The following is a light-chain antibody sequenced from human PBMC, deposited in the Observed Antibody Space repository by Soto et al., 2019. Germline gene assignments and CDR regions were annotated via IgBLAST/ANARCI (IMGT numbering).Light chain of an antibody. CDR1: SSDVGGYNR. CDR2: EVS. V-gene: IGLV2-18*02. J-gene: IGLJ2*01. CDR3: SSYTSSSTFV. Sequence: QSALTQPPSVSGSPGQSVAISCTGTSSDVGGYNRVSWYQQPPGTAPNLMIYEVSYRPSGVPDRFSGSKSGNTASLTISGLQPEDEADYYCSSYTSSSTFVFGGGTKLTVL.